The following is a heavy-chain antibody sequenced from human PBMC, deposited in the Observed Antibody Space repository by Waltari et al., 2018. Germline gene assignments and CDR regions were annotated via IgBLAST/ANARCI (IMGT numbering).Heavy chain of an antibody. V-gene: IGHV1-46*01. Sequence: QVQLVQSGAEVKKPGASVKVSCKASGSTFTRYYMHCVRQAPGQGLEWMGLINPTDGNSIYAQKFQGRVTMTRDTSTNTVYMGLSSLRSEDTAVYYCARTPGSGSYLFDYWGQGTLVTVSS. CDR3: ARTPGSGSYLFDY. D-gene: IGHD1-26*01. CDR1: GSTFTRYY. CDR2: INPTDGNS. J-gene: IGHJ4*02.